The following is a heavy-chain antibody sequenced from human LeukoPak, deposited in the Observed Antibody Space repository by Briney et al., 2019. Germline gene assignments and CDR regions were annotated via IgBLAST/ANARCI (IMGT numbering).Heavy chain of an antibody. CDR3: ARCTTGRTFGSLREIKRSREIDY. J-gene: IGHJ4*02. CDR1: GFSLGDHG. Sequence: GGSLRLSCVASGFSLGDHGMSWVRQAPGKGLEWISYSKSEGTTTSYADSVKGRFTISRDNAKNSLYLQMNSLRVEDTAVYYCARCTTGRTFGSLREIKRSREIDYWGQGTLVTVSS. D-gene: IGHD1-1*01. V-gene: IGHV3-48*04. CDR2: SKSEGTTT.